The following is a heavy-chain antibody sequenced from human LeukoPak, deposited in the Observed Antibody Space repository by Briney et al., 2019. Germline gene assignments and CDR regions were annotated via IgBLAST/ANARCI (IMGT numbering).Heavy chain of an antibody. V-gene: IGHV3-48*03. J-gene: IGHJ4*02. CDR2: ISNSGHLM. Sequence: PGGSLRLSRAASGFSFSSSAMNWVRQAPGKGLEWISYISNSGHLMYYADSVKGRFTISRDNAKNTLYLQMNSLRAEDAAVYYCARVTGLPNLDYWGQGALVTVSS. CDR3: ARVTGLPNLDY. D-gene: IGHD1-14*01. CDR1: GFSFSSSA.